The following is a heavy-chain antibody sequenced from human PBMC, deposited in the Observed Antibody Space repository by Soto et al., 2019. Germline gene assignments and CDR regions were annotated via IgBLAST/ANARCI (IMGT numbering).Heavy chain of an antibody. CDR3: ARQIYDSDTGPNFQYYFDS. J-gene: IGHJ4*02. CDR2: IDPSDSQT. CDR1: GYSFAGYW. Sequence: GEALKISCKGSGYSFAGYWITWVRQKPGKGLEWMGRIDPSDSQTYYSPSFRGHVTISVTKSITTVFLQWSSLRASDTAMYYCARQIYDSDTGPNFQYYFDSWGQGTPVTVS. V-gene: IGHV5-10-1*01. D-gene: IGHD3-22*01.